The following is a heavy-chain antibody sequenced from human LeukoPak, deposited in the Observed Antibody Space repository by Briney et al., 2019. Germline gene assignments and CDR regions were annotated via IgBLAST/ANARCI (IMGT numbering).Heavy chain of an antibody. Sequence: LGESLKISCKGSGYSFTSYWIGWVRQMPGKGLEWMGIIYPGDSDTRYSPSFQGHVTISADKSISTAYLQWSSLKASDTAMYYCASPAVVTATDPPIDWGQGTLVTVSS. CDR1: GYSFTSYW. J-gene: IGHJ4*02. D-gene: IGHD2-21*02. CDR2: IYPGDSDT. CDR3: ASPAVVTATDPPID. V-gene: IGHV5-51*01.